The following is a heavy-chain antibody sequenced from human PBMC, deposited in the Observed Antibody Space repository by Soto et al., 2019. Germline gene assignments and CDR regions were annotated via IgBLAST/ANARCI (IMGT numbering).Heavy chain of an antibody. CDR2: IYSGGST. CDR1: GFTVSSNY. J-gene: IGHJ4*02. V-gene: IGHV3-53*01. Sequence: EVPLVESGGGLIQPGGSLRLSCAASGFTVSSNYMSWVRQAPGKGLEWVSVIYSGGSTYYADSVKGRFTISRDNSKNTLYLQMVRLRAEHTAVYYPARDLYYWGQGTLVTVSS. CDR3: ARDLYY.